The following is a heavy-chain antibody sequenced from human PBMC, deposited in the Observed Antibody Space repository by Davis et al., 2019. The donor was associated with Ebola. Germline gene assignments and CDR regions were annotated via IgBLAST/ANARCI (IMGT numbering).Heavy chain of an antibody. J-gene: IGHJ5*02. D-gene: IGHD3-3*01. CDR2: IYYSGST. V-gene: IGHV4-39*07. Sequence: SETLSLTCTVSGGSISSSSYYWSWIRQPPGKGLEWIGSIYYSGSTYYNPSLKSRVTISVDKSKNQFSLKLSSVTAADTAVYYCARGDNFWSGLNWFDPWGQGTLVTVSS. CDR3: ARGDNFWSGLNWFDP. CDR1: GGSISSSSYY.